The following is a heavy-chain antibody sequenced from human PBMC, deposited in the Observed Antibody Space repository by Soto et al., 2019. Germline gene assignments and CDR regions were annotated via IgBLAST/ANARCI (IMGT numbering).Heavy chain of an antibody. D-gene: IGHD2-8*01. CDR3: VREGERTNGVHPFDY. CDR1: GYTFTSYY. J-gene: IGHJ4*02. CDR2: INPSAGTT. Sequence: ASVKVSCKASGYTFTSYYVHWVRQAPGQGLEWMGIINPSAGTTTYAQKIQVRVTMTRDTSTSTGHMELSSLRSEDTAVYYCVREGERTNGVHPFDYWGQGTLVTVSS. V-gene: IGHV1-46*03.